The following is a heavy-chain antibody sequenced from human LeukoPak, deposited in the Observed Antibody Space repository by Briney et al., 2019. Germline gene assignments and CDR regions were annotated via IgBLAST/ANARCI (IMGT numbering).Heavy chain of an antibody. D-gene: IGHD6-13*01. Sequence: ASVKVSCKASGYTFTSYDINWVRQATGQGLEWMGWMNPNSGNTGYAQKFQGRVTITRNTSISTAYMELSSLRSEDTAVYYCATTPAQYSSSWYDYWGQGTLVTVSS. CDR3: ATTPAQYSSSWYDY. CDR1: GYTFTSYD. CDR2: MNPNSGNT. J-gene: IGHJ4*02. V-gene: IGHV1-8*03.